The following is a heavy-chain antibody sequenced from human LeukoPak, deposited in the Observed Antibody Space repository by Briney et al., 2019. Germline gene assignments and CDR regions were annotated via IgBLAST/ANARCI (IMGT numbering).Heavy chain of an antibody. J-gene: IGHJ6*03. D-gene: IGHD3-16*01. CDR2: IIPIVGTA. CDR3: AKQGAVRQDYYMDV. V-gene: IGHV1-69*04. Sequence: GASVRVSCKASVGSFSDYAISWVRQAPGQGLVCMGRIIPIVGTANYAQKLQGRVTITADIVSSTAHMELTNLTSGDTAVYFCAKQGAVRQDYYMDVWGNGTTVTVSS. CDR1: VGSFSDYA.